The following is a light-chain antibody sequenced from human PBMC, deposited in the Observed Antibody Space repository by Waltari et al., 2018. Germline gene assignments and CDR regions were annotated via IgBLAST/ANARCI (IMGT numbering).Light chain of an antibody. CDR3: QQRSNWPIV. Sequence: EMVMTQSPATLSVSPGERATLSCRASQSVSSDLAWYQQKSGQAPRLLIYAASNRATGIPARFNGGGSGTEFTLTISSLQSGDSAVYYCQQRSNWPIVFGQGTRLEIK. CDR1: QSVSSD. V-gene: IGKV3-15*01. CDR2: AAS. J-gene: IGKJ5*01.